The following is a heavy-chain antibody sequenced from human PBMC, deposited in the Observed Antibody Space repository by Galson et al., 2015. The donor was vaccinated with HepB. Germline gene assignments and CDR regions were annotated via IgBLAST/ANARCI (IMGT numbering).Heavy chain of an antibody. CDR2: INPDSGGT. Sequence: SVKVSCKASGYLFTGYSIHWVRQAPGQGLEWMGRINPDSGGTSYAQKFQGRVTMTRDTSISTAYMELSRLRSDDTAVYYCARSDYDFWSGYYYHYMDVWGKGTTVTVSS. CDR3: ARSDYDFWSGYYYHYMDV. J-gene: IGHJ6*03. CDR1: GYLFTGYS. V-gene: IGHV1-2*06. D-gene: IGHD3-3*01.